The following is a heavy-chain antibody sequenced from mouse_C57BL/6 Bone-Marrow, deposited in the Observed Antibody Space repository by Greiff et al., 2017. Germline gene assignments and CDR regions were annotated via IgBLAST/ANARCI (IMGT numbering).Heavy chain of an antibody. Sequence: VQLQQSGAELVKPGASVKMSCKASGYTFTTYPIHWMKQNPGQSLEWIGMFHPYNDDTKYNEKFKGKATLTVDKSSSTAYLQLSRLTSDDSAVFDCENRVTTGVAGWYFDGWGTGTTVTVSS. CDR1: GYTFTTYP. J-gene: IGHJ1*03. CDR3: ENRVTTGVAGWYFDG. D-gene: IGHD1-1*01. CDR2: FHPYNDDT. V-gene: IGHV1-47*01.